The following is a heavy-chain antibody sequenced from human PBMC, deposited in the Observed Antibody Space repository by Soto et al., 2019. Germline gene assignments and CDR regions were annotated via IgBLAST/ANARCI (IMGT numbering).Heavy chain of an antibody. D-gene: IGHD3-3*01. V-gene: IGHV1-69*06. J-gene: IGHJ5*02. CDR1: GGMFSDYT. CDR2: IIPIFGGP. CDR3: AKKGGGASIDFWRANWFDP. Sequence: QVQLVQSGAVVKKPGSSVTVSCKASGGMFSDYTISWVRQAPGQGLEWMGGIIPIFGGPHYAQKFQGRVTITADKPKGAVYLELRDLTSEETAVYYWAKKGGGASIDFWRANWFDPWGQGTLVTVSS.